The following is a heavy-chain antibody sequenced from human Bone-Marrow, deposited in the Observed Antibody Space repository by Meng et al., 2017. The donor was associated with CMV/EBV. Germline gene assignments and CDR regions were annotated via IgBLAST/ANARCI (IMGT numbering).Heavy chain of an antibody. Sequence: SVKVSCKASGGTFSSYAISWVRQAPGQGLEWMGGIIPILGIANYAQKFQGRVTMTRNTSISTAYMELSSLRSEDTAVYYCARGGLWHYWGQGTLVTVSS. V-gene: IGHV1-69*10. CDR1: GGTFSSYA. CDR3: ARGGLWHY. CDR2: IIPILGIA. D-gene: IGHD2-21*01. J-gene: IGHJ4*02.